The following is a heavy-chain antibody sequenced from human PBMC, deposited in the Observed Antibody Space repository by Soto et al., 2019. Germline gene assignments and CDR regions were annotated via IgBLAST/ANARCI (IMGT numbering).Heavy chain of an antibody. CDR2: IIPIFGTA. D-gene: IGHD3-16*01. CDR1: GGTFSSYA. V-gene: IGHV1-69*13. CDR3: AKDGGGYYLFLLNYFDY. Sequence: SVKVSCKASGGTFSSYAISWVRQAPGQGLEWMGGIIPIFGTANYAQKFQGRVTITADESTSTAYMELSSLRSEDTAVYYCAKDGGGYYLFLLNYFDYWGQGTLVTVSS. J-gene: IGHJ4*02.